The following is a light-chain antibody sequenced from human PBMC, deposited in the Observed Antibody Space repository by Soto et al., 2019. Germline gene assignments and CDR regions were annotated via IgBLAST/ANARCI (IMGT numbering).Light chain of an antibody. CDR1: ERIYSAY. J-gene: IGKJ1*01. CDR3: QQYNNWPRT. V-gene: IGKV3-15*01. Sequence: EVVLTQSPGTLSLSRGERATLSCRASERIYSAYLGWYQQKPGQAPRLLIYAASSRATGIPARFSGSGSGTEFTLTISSLQSEDFAVYYCQQYNNWPRTFGQGTKVDIK. CDR2: AAS.